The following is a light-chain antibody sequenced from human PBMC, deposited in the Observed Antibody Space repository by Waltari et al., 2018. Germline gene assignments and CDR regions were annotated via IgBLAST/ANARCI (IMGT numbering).Light chain of an antibody. V-gene: IGKV1-5*03. Sequence: DIQMTQSPSTLSASVGDRVTITCRASQSISSWLAWYQQKPGKAPNLLIYKASSLESGVPSRFSGSGSGTEFTLTINNLQPDDFATYYCQQYNSYLIYTFGQGTKLEIK. CDR1: QSISSW. CDR3: QQYNSYLIYT. J-gene: IGKJ2*01. CDR2: KAS.